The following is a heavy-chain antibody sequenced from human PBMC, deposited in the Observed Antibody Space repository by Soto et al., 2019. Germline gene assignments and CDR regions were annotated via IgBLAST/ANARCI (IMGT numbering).Heavy chain of an antibody. D-gene: IGHD2-2*01. CDR1: GYTFTSYG. CDR3: ARGSIVVVPAPVGGYWFDP. CDR2: ISAYSGST. J-gene: IGHJ5*02. V-gene: IGHV1-18*01. Sequence: QVQLVQSGAEVKKPGASVKVSCKASGYTFTSYGISWVRQAPGQGLEWMGWISAYSGSTKYAQKLQDRVTMTTDTSTNIAYMELRSLRSEDTAVYYCARGSIVVVPAPVGGYWFDPWGQGTLVTVSS.